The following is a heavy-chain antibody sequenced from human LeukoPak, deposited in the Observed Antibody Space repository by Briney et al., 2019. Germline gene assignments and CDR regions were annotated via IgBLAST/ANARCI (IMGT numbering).Heavy chain of an antibody. CDR3: ARGGKQQLVRAGFDY. CDR1: GFTFSSYA. CDR2: ISYDGSNK. V-gene: IGHV3-30*04. J-gene: IGHJ4*02. Sequence: GRSLRLSCAASGFTFSSYAMHWVRQAPGKGLEWVAVISYDGSNKYYADSVKGRFTISRDNSKNTLYLRMNSLRAEDTAVYYCARGGKQQLVRAGFDYWGQGTLVTVSS. D-gene: IGHD6-13*01.